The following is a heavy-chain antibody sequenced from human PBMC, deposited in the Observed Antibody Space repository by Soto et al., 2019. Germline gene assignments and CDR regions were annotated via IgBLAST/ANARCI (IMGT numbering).Heavy chain of an antibody. J-gene: IGHJ4*02. Sequence: EGQLVESGGGLVEPGGSLRLSCAASGFIFSNSDMTWVRQAPGKGLEYVSSINYNGVYTFYAGPARGRFTISRDNAKNSLYLQMYSLTAEDTAVYFCARKSNSDLSGYDYSDYWGQGTLVIVSS. CDR2: INYNGVYT. D-gene: IGHD3-22*01. V-gene: IGHV3-21*06. CDR3: ARKSNSDLSGYDYSDY. CDR1: GFIFSNSD.